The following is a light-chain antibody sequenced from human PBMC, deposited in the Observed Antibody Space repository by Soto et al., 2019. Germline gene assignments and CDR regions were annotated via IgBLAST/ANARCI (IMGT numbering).Light chain of an antibody. CDR2: AAS. CDR1: QSISSY. Sequence: DILMTQSPSSLSASVGDRVTITCRASQSISSYLNGYQQRPGKAPKLLIYAASSLQSGVPSRFSGSGSGTDFTLTISSLQPEDFATYYCQQSYSTPITFGQGTRLEIK. J-gene: IGKJ5*01. CDR3: QQSYSTPIT. V-gene: IGKV1-39*01.